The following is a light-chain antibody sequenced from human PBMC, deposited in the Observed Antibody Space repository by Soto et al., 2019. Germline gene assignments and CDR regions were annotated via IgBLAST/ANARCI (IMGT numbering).Light chain of an antibody. CDR1: QGISSY. CDR2: GAF. Sequence: DIRLTQSPSFLSASVGDGVTITCRASQGISSYLAWYQQKPGKAPKVLIYGAFTLQSGVPSRFSGSGSGTEFTLTISSLQPEDFATYYCQQLNSYPLTFGGGTKVEI. CDR3: QQLNSYPLT. V-gene: IGKV1-9*01. J-gene: IGKJ4*01.